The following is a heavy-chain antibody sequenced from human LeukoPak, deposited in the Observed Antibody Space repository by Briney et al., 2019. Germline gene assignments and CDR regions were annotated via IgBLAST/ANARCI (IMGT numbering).Heavy chain of an antibody. Sequence: GGSLRLSCAASGFTFGTYWMTWVRQAPGKGLEWVANIKQDGSEKYYVDSVKGRFTISRDNAKNSLYLQMNSLRAEDTAVYYCARDQWRTTVTTRLNYYYYGMDAWGQGTTVTVSS. V-gene: IGHV3-7*01. CDR1: GFTFGTYW. D-gene: IGHD4-17*01. CDR3: ARDQWRTTVTTRLNYYYYGMDA. J-gene: IGHJ6*02. CDR2: IKQDGSEK.